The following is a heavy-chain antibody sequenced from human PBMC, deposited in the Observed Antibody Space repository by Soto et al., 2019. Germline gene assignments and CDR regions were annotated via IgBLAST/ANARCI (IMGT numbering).Heavy chain of an antibody. J-gene: IGHJ6*02. Sequence: EVQLVESGGGLVQPGGSLKLSCAASGITFSGSAIHSVRQASGKGLEWVGRITDKTNNYATAYAASVNGRFTVSRDDSKNTAYLQMNSLKTEDTAVYFCARLQNGMDVWGQGTTVTVS. CDR3: ARLQNGMDV. CDR1: GITFSGSA. CDR2: ITDKTNNYAT. V-gene: IGHV3-73*02.